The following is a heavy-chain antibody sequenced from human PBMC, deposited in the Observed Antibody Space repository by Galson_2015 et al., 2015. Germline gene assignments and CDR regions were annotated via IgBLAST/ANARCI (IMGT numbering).Heavy chain of an antibody. V-gene: IGHV1-18*01. J-gene: IGHJ6*04. Sequence: SVKVSCKASGYTFNSYGISWVRQAPGQGLEWMGWISAYNGNTNYAQRLQSRVTMTTDTSTSTAYMELRSLRSDDTAVYYCARDNKVGATRTGHYYTVMDVWGKGTTVTVSS. CDR3: ARDNKVGATRTGHYYTVMDV. CDR2: ISAYNGNT. D-gene: IGHD1-26*01. CDR1: GYTFNSYG.